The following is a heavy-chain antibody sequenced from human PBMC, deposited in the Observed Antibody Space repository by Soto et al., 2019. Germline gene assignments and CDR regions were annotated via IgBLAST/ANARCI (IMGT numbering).Heavy chain of an antibody. CDR1: GFTFSSYA. Sequence: GGSLRLSCAASGFTFSSYAMSWVRQAPGQGLEWVSAISGSGGSTYYADSVKGRFTISRENSKNTRYLQMHGLRAGDTAVYYCAKYRVARLVVVPAAVIDYWGQGTLVTVSS. CDR3: AKYRVARLVVVPAAVIDY. V-gene: IGHV3-23*01. CDR2: ISGSGGST. D-gene: IGHD2-2*01. J-gene: IGHJ4*02.